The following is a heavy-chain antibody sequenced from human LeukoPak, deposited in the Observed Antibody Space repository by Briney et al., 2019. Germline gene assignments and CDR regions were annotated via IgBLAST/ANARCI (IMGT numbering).Heavy chain of an antibody. CDR1: GGSISSYY. CDR2: IYYSGST. CDR3: ARALGAYFDY. V-gene: IGHV4-59*01. D-gene: IGHD4-17*01. Sequence: PSETLSLTCTVSGGSISSYYWSWIRQPPGKGLEWIGCIYYSGSTNYNPSLKSRVTISVDTSKNQFSLKLSSVTAADTAVYYCARALGAYFDYWGRGTLVTVSS. J-gene: IGHJ4*02.